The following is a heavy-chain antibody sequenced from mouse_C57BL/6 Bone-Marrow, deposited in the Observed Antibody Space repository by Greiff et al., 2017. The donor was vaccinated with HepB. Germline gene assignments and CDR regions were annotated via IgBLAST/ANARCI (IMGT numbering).Heavy chain of an antibody. CDR3: AVSYYGSRGDFDY. CDR1: GYTFTSYW. Sequence: VQLQQSGAELVRPGTSVKLSCKASGYTFTSYWMHWVKQRPGQGLEWIGVIDPSDSYTNYNQKFKGKATLTVDTSSSTAYMQLSSLTSEDSAVYYCAVSYYGSRGDFDYWGQGTTLTVSS. D-gene: IGHD1-1*01. CDR2: IDPSDSYT. V-gene: IGHV1-59*01. J-gene: IGHJ2*01.